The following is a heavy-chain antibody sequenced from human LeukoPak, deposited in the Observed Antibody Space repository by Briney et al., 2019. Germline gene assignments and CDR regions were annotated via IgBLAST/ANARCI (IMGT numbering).Heavy chain of an antibody. D-gene: IGHD6-13*01. Sequence: PGGSLRLSCAASGFTFSSYWMSWVRQAPVQGPEGVANMKYDGSEKYYVDSVKGRFTISRDNAKNSLYLQMNSLRAEDTAVYYCARDIEAAGLFLDYWGQGTLVTVSS. CDR1: GFTFSSYW. V-gene: IGHV3-7*01. CDR3: ARDIEAAGLFLDY. CDR2: MKYDGSEK. J-gene: IGHJ4*02.